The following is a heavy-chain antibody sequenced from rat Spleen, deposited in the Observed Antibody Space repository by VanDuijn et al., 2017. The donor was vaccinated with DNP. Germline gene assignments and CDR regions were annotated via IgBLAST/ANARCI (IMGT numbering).Heavy chain of an antibody. CDR2: ITSGSGTT. V-gene: IGHV5-25*01. D-gene: IGHD1-11*01. J-gene: IGHJ2*01. Sequence: EVQLVESGGGLVQPGGSMKLSCAASGFTFSNYYMAWVRQAPGKGLEWIASITSGSGTTSYPDSVKGRFTISRDNAKSTLYLQMNSLRSEDTATYYCSNVGPYGGPDYWGQGVMVTVSS. CDR3: SNVGPYGGPDY. CDR1: GFTFSNYY.